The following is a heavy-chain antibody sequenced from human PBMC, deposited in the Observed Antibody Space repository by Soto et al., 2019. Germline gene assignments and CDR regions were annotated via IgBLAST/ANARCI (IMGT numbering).Heavy chain of an antibody. CDR2: IKQDGSET. CDR3: ARAGSTVTTVLCYYDGMDV. CDR1: GFTFSSYW. V-gene: IGHV3-7*01. J-gene: IGHJ6*02. D-gene: IGHD4-17*01. Sequence: GESLKISCAASGFTFSSYWMSWVRQAPGKGLEWVANIKQDGSETYYVDSVKGRFTISRDNAENSLYLQMNSLRAEDTAVYDCARAGSTVTTVLCYYDGMDVWGQGTTVTVSS.